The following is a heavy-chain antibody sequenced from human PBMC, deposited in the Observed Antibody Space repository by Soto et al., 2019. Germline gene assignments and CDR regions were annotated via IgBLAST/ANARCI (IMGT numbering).Heavy chain of an antibody. CDR3: AKDSYYYDSSGYSLYFDY. V-gene: IGHV3-23*01. CDR1: GFTFSSYA. CDR2: ISGSGGST. Sequence: GGSLRLSCAASGFTFSSYAMSWVRQAPGKGLEWVSAISGSGGSTYYADSVKGRFTISRDNSKNTLYLQMNSLRAEDTAVYYCAKDSYYYDSSGYSLYFDYWGQGTLVTVSS. J-gene: IGHJ4*02. D-gene: IGHD3-22*01.